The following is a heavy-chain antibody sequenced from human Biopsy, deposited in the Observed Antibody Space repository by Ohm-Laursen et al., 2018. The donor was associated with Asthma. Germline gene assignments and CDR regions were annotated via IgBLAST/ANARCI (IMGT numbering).Heavy chain of an antibody. CDR1: GFSFSNFA. Sequence: SLRLSCSASGFSFSNFAIHWVRQAPGKGLEWVGVISKDANTQDYADSVKGRFTMARDNSKNTLDLQMNSLREEDTAVYYCVRDGTDDAFDIWGQGTVVSVSS. D-gene: IGHD1-1*01. V-gene: IGHV3-30*01. J-gene: IGHJ3*02. CDR2: ISKDANTQ. CDR3: VRDGTDDAFDI.